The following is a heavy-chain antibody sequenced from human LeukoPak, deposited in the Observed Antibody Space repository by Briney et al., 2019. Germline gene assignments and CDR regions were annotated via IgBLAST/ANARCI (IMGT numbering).Heavy chain of an antibody. CDR1: GFTFSSYG. D-gene: IGHD3-3*01. Sequence: SGGSLRPSCAASGFTFSSYGMHWVRQAPGKGLEWVAVISYDGSNKYYADSVKGRFTISRDNSKNTLYLQMNSLRAEDTAVYYCAKEGYDFWSGYPQTYYYYYYGMDVWGQGTTVTVSS. CDR3: AKEGYDFWSGYPQTYYYYYYGMDV. V-gene: IGHV3-30*18. J-gene: IGHJ6*02. CDR2: ISYDGSNK.